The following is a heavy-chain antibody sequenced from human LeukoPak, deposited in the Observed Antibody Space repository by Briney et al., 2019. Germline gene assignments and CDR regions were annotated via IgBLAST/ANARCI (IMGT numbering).Heavy chain of an antibody. CDR3: ARLGYCGGGSCYFPFDQ. CDR2: IYYRGNT. J-gene: IGHJ4*02. CDR1: GGSISSSSHY. Sequence: PSETLSLTCSVSGGSISSSSHYWGWIRQPPGKGLEWIGSIYYRGNTYYNPSLTSRVTISVDTSKKQFSLKLTSVTAADTAVYYCARLGYCGGGSCYFPFDQWGQGTLVIVSS. V-gene: IGHV4-39*01. D-gene: IGHD2-15*01.